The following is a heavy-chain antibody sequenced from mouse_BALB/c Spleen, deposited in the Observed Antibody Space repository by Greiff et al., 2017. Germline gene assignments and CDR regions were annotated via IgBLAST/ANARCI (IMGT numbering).Heavy chain of an antibody. CDR2: ISYSGST. J-gene: IGHJ2*01. Sequence: VQLKQSGPGLVKPSQSLSLTCTVTGYSITSDYAWNWIRQFPGNKLEWMGYISYSGSTSYNPSLKSRISITRDTSKNQFFLQLNSVTTEDTATYYCARDRGITTVYFDYWGQGTTLTVSS. CDR1: GYSITSDYA. D-gene: IGHD2-4*01. CDR3: ARDRGITTVYFDY. V-gene: IGHV3-2*02.